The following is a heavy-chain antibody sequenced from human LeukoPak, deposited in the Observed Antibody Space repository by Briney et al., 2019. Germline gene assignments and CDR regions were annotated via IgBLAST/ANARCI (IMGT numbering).Heavy chain of an antibody. V-gene: IGHV4-30-2*01. CDR3: ASVPYGSGSYYRWVWFDP. D-gene: IGHD3-10*01. J-gene: IGHJ5*02. CDR1: GGSISSGGYS. CDR2: IYHSGST. Sequence: PSETLSLTCAVSGGSISSGGYSWSWIRQPPGKGLEWIGYIYHSGSTYYNPSLKSRVTISVDRSKNQFSLKLSSVTAADTAVYYCASVPYGSGSYYRWVWFDPWGQGTLVTVSS.